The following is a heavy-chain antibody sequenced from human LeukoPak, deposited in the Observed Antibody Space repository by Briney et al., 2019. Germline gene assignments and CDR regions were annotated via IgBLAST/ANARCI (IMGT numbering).Heavy chain of an antibody. V-gene: IGHV3-30*04. Sequence: GGSLRLSCAASGFTFSSYAMHWVRQAPGKGLEWVAVTSYDGSNKYYADSVKGRFTISRDNSKNTLYLQMNSLRAEDTAVYYCARDRGYDFLTFPNWFDPWGQGTLVTVSS. CDR3: ARDRGYDFLTFPNWFDP. CDR2: TSYDGSNK. CDR1: GFTFSSYA. J-gene: IGHJ5*02. D-gene: IGHD5-12*01.